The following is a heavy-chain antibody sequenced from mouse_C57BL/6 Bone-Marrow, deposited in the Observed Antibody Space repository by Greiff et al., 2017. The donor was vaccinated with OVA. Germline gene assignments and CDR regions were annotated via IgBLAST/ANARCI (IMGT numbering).Heavy chain of an antibody. J-gene: IGHJ3*01. CDR2: IDPETGGT. D-gene: IGHD2-3*01. CDR3: TDGCPWCAY. CDR1: GYTFTDYE. V-gene: IGHV1-15*01. Sequence: QVQLKQPGAELVRPGASVTLSCKASGYTFTDYEMHWVKQTPVHGLEWIGAIDPETGGTASNQKFKGKAILTADKSSRTAYMELRSRTSEDSAGYYGTDGCPWCAYWGQGTLVTVSA.